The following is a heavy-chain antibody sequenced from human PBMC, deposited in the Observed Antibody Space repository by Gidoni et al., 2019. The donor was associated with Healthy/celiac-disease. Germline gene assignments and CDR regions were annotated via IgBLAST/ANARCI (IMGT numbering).Heavy chain of an antibody. Sequence: QLQLQESGPGLVKPSEPLSLTCTVSGGSISSSRYSWGWIRQPPGKGLEWIGSIYYSGSTYYNPSLKSRVTISVDTSKNQFSLKLSSVTAADTAVYYCARQTGTSYYDFWSGYPNWFDPWGQGTLVTVSS. CDR2: IYYSGST. J-gene: IGHJ5*02. V-gene: IGHV4-39*01. CDR1: GGSISSSRYS. D-gene: IGHD3-3*01. CDR3: ARQTGTSYYDFWSGYPNWFDP.